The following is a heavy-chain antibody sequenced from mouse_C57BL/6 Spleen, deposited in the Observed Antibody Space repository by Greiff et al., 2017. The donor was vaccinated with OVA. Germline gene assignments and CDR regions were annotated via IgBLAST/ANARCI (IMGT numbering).Heavy chain of an antibody. J-gene: IGHJ2*01. CDR2: IDPSDSYT. CDR1: GYTFTSYW. D-gene: IGHD4-1*01. V-gene: IGHV1-69*01. CDR3: ARSGPPTGNYFDD. Sequence: VQGVESGAELVMPGASVKLSCKASGYTFTSYWMHWVKQRPGQGLEWIGEIDPSDSYTNYNQKFKGKSTLTVDKSSSTAYMQLSSLTSEDSAVYYCARSGPPTGNYFDDWGQGTTLTVSS.